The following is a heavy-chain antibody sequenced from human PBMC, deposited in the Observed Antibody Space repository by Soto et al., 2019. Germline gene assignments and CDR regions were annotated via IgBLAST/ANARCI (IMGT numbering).Heavy chain of an antibody. CDR2: IYYSGST. CDR1: GGSISGYY. V-gene: IGHV4-59*01. J-gene: IGHJ6*02. CDR3: ARGDPLLWFGEKVYYGMDV. Sequence: SETLSLTCTVSGGSISGYYWSWIRQPPGKGLEWIGYIYYSGSTNYNPSLKSRVTISVDTSKNQFSLKLSSVTAADTAVYYCARGDPLLWFGEKVYYGMDVWGQGTTVTVSS. D-gene: IGHD3-10*01.